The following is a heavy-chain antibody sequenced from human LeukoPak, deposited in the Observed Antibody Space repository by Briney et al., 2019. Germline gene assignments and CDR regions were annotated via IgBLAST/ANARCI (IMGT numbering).Heavy chain of an antibody. J-gene: IGHJ4*02. Sequence: PGGSLRLSRSASGFTFSTSVMHWVRQAPGKGLEWVSVIYSDGSTFYADSVKGRFTISRDNSKNTLYLQMNSLRAEDTAVYFCARDSSGYLYFDNWGQGTLVTVSS. CDR3: ARDSSGYLYFDN. CDR1: GFTFSTSV. D-gene: IGHD3-22*01. V-gene: IGHV3-53*01. CDR2: IYSDGST.